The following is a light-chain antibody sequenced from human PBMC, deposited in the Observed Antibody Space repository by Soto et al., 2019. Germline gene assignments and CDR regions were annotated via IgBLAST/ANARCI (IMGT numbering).Light chain of an antibody. CDR3: QQYNNWPT. CDR1: QSVSSN. Sequence: EIVMTQSPATLSVSPGESATLSCRASQSVSSNLAWYQQKPGQAPRLLIYGASTRATGIPARFSGSGSGTEFTLTISSLQSEDFAVYYCQQYNNWPTCGQGTKVESK. V-gene: IGKV3-15*01. J-gene: IGKJ1*01. CDR2: GAS.